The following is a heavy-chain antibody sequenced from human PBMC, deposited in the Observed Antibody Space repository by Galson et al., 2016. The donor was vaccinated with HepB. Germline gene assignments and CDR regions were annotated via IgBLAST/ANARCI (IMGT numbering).Heavy chain of an antibody. J-gene: IGHJ4*02. Sequence: SLRLSCAVSGFTFSSYSMNWVRQAPGKGQEWVSYISSSSSTIYYAESVKGRFTISRDNAKNSLSLQMNSLRAEDTAVYYCARVGREDYSGKTFGFDYWGQGALVTVSS. CDR3: ARVGREDYSGKTFGFDY. CDR1: GFTFSSYS. CDR2: ISSSSSTI. V-gene: IGHV3-48*01. D-gene: IGHD4-23*01.